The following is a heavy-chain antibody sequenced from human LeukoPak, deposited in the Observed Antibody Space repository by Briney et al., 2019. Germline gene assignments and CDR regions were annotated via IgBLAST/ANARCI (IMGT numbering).Heavy chain of an antibody. CDR3: ARGDSSGYYLDAFDI. CDR2: IYYSGST. CDR1: GGSISSYY. Sequence: SETLSLTCTVSGGSISSYYWSWIRQPPGKGLEWIGYIYYSGSTNYNPSLKSRVTISVDTSKNQFSLKLSSVTAADTAVYYCARGDSSGYYLDAFDIWGQGTMVTVSS. J-gene: IGHJ3*02. V-gene: IGHV4-59*01. D-gene: IGHD3-22*01.